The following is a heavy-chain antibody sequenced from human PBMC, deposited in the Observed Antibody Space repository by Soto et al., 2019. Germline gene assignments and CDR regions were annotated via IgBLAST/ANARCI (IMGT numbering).Heavy chain of an antibody. Sequence: GGSLRLSCAASGFTFSTYAMTWVRQAPGKGLEWVSSITDDGGSTLHAASVTGRFTITRDNSKNTMYVRMNSLRGEDTAVYYCARVRPLRDCTRTSCLGAFDIWGQGTMVTVSS. CDR3: ARVRPLRDCTRTSCLGAFDI. CDR2: ITDDGGST. CDR1: GFTFSTYA. V-gene: IGHV3-23*01. J-gene: IGHJ3*02. D-gene: IGHD2-2*01.